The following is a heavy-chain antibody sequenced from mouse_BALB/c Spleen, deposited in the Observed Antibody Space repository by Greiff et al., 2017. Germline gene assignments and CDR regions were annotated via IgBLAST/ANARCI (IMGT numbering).Heavy chain of an antibody. CDR2: ISDGGSYT. V-gene: IGHV5-4*02. Sequence: DVHLVESGGGLVKPGGSLKLSCAASGFTFSDYYMYWVRQTPEKRLEWVANISDGGSYTYYPDSVKGRFTISRDNAKNNLYLQMSSLKSEDTAMYYCARDDTTGRFAYWGQGTLVTVSA. CDR1: GFTFSDYY. J-gene: IGHJ3*01. D-gene: IGHD1-1*01. CDR3: ARDDTTGRFAY.